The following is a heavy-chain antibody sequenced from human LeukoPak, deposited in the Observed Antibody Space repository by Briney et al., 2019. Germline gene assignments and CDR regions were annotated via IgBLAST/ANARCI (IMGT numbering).Heavy chain of an antibody. J-gene: IGHJ4*02. CDR2: INSDGSST. V-gene: IGHV3-74*01. D-gene: IGHD3-3*01. CDR3: ARGPYDFWSGYKGTAYFDY. CDR1: GFTFSSYW. Sequence: GGSLRLSCAASGFTFSSYWMHWVRQAPGKGLGWVSRINSDGSSTSYADSVKGRFTISRGNAKNTLYLQMNSLRAEDTAVYYCARGPYDFWSGYKGTAYFDYWGQGTLVTVSS.